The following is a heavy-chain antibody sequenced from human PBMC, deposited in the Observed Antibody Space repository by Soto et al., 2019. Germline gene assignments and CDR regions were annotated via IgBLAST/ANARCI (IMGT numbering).Heavy chain of an antibody. CDR1: GFTFSEYG. J-gene: IGHJ4*02. CDR3: AKEMFPRTVLDSSSPWGDF. V-gene: IGHV3-30*18. CDR2: ISYGGSHK. D-gene: IGHD2-15*01. Sequence: GGSLRLSCTASGFTFSEYGIHWVRQAPGKGLEWVAVISYGGSHKYYAGSVKGRFTISRDDSKNTVYLQMNSRKVDDTAVYYCAKEMFPRTVLDSSSPWGDFWGRGSLVTVSS.